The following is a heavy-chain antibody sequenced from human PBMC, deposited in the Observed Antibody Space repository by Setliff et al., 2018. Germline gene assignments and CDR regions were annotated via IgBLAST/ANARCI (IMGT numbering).Heavy chain of an antibody. CDR2: IYHSGST. V-gene: IGHV4-39*07. J-gene: IGHJ5*02. D-gene: IGHD6-13*01. Sequence: PSETLSLTCTVSGGSISSSSYYWGWIRQPPGKGLEWIGSIYHSGSTYYNPSLKSRVTISVDTSKNQFSLKLSSVTAADTAVYYCAREGYSSLIGWFDPWGQGTLVTVSS. CDR3: AREGYSSLIGWFDP. CDR1: GGSISSSSYY.